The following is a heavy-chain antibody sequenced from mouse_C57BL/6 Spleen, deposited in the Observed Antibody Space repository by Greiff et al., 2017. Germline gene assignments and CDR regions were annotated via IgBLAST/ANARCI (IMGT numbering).Heavy chain of an antibody. CDR3: ARVYDGYYWYFDY. D-gene: IGHD2-3*01. J-gene: IGHJ2*01. CDR2: IDPSDSET. CDR1: GYTFTSYW. Sequence: VQLQQPGAELVRPGSSVKLSCKASGYTFTSYWMHWVKQRPIQGLEWIGNIDPSDSETHYNQKFKDKATLTVDKSSSTAYMQLSSLTSEDSAVYYCARVYDGYYWYFDYWGQGTTLTVSS. V-gene: IGHV1-52*01.